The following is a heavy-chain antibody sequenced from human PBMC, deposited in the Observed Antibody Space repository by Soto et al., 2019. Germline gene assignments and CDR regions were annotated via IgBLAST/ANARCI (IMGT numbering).Heavy chain of an antibody. CDR3: ARDNYYDSSAYYLNWFDP. CDR2: IYYSGGT. J-gene: IGHJ5*02. V-gene: IGHV4-61*01. CDR1: GGSINSDFYY. Sequence: SETLSLTCTVSGGSINSDFYYWNWIRQPPGKELEWIGYIYYSGGTNYNPSLKSRVTISVDTSKNQFSLDLSSVTAADTAVYYCARDNYYDSSAYYLNWFDPWGQGTLVTVSS. D-gene: IGHD3-22*01.